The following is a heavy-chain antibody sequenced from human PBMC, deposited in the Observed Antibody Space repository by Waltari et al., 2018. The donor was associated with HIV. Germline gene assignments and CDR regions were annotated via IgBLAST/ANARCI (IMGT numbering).Heavy chain of an antibody. CDR1: GYTLTELS. Sequence: QVQLIQSGADVKKPGAEGKVSCKVFGYTLTELSMHRVRQAPGKGLEWMGGFDPEDDETIYAQKFQGRVTMTEDTSTDSAYMELSSLTSEDTAVYYCATGGGTTSIQLYDLDVWGQGTTVTVSS. CDR3: ATGGGTTSIQLYDLDV. J-gene: IGHJ6*02. D-gene: IGHD1-26*01. V-gene: IGHV1-24*01. CDR2: FDPEDDET.